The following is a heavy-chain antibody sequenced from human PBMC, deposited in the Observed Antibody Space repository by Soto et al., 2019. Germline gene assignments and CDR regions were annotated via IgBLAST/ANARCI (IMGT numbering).Heavy chain of an antibody. CDR3: GRDRYQSFFHYGMEG. Sequence: QVHVMQSGAEVKKPGASVKVSCKASGYTFTSYGISWVRQAPGQGLEWMGWISTYNVNTNYAQKFQGRVTMTTDTSTSTAYMELRSLRSDDTAVYYCGRDRYQSFFHYGMEGSGRGTTVTVSS. D-gene: IGHD2-2*01. J-gene: IGHJ6*02. CDR2: ISTYNVNT. V-gene: IGHV1-18*01. CDR1: GYTFTSYG.